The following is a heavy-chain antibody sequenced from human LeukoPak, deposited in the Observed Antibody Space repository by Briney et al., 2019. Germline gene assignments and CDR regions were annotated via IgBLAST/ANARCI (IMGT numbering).Heavy chain of an antibody. J-gene: IGHJ4*02. CDR3: ARNRLWLQSDFDY. D-gene: IGHD5-24*01. CDR1: GDSDSSNRAA. CDR2: TFYRSKWSN. V-gene: IGHV6-1*01. Sequence: SQTLSLTCAISGDSDSSNRAAWNWIRQSPSRGLEWLGRTFYRSKWSNDYALSVKSRITINADTSKNQFSLQLNSVTPEDTAVYYCARNRLWLQSDFDYWGQGTLVTVSS.